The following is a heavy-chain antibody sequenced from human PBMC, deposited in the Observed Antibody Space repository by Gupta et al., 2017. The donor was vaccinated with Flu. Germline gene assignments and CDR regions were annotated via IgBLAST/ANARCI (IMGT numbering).Heavy chain of an antibody. CDR2: ISSSAVT. CDR3: ARGLWDN. Sequence: EVLLVESGGGLVQPGGYLRLSCIASGFDFNRYEMSWVRQATGRGLEWVAFISSSAVTYYTDPVRGRFAVSRDNANNLFYLQMSSLRAEDTAVYYCARGLWDNWGRGTQVTVSS. V-gene: IGHV3-48*03. J-gene: IGHJ4*02. D-gene: IGHD3-16*01. CDR1: GFDFNRYE.